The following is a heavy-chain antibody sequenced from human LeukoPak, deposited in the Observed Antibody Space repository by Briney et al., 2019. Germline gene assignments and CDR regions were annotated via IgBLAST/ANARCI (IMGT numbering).Heavy chain of an antibody. D-gene: IGHD3-10*01. CDR3: ASGSGSYYYYYYYYMDV. CDR1: GGSISSSSYY. CDR2: IYYSGST. Sequence: SETLSLTCTVAGGSISSSSYYWVWIRQPPGKGLEWIGRIYYSGSTYYNPSLKSRVTISVDTSKNQFSLKLSSVTAADTAVYYCASGSGSYYYYYYYYMDVWGKGTTVTISS. V-gene: IGHV4-39*07. J-gene: IGHJ6*03.